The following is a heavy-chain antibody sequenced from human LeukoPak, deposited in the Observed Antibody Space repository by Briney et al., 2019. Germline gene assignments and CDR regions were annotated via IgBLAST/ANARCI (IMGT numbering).Heavy chain of an antibody. D-gene: IGHD5-12*01. CDR2: ISYDGSDK. Sequence: RSLRLSCAASGFTFSSYAMYWVRQAPGEGLEWVAVISYDGSDKFYADSVKGRFTISRDSSKNTLYLQMNSLRPEDTAVYYCARARPSMWIDYWGQGTLVTVSS. CDR3: ARARPSMWIDY. J-gene: IGHJ4*02. V-gene: IGHV3-30*04. CDR1: GFTFSSYA.